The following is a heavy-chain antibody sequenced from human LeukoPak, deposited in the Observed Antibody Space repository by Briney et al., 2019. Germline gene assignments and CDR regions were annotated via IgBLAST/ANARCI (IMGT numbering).Heavy chain of an antibody. Sequence: GGSLRLSCAASGFTFSSYAMSWVRQAPGKGLEWVSAISGSGGSTYYADSVKGRFTISRDNSKNTLYLQMNSLRAEDTAVYYCATLRMDDFWSGYYTFDYWGQGTLVTVSS. CDR2: ISGSGGST. D-gene: IGHD3-3*01. CDR1: GFTFSSYA. V-gene: IGHV3-23*01. J-gene: IGHJ4*02. CDR3: ATLRMDDFWSGYYTFDY.